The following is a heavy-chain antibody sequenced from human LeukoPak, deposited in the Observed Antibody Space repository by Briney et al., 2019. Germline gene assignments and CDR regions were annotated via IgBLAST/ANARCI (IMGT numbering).Heavy chain of an antibody. V-gene: IGHV5-51*01. CDR2: IYPGGSDT. J-gene: IGHJ3*02. CDR1: GDDFTNNC. D-gene: IGHD3-16*01. CDR3: ARGPTLSRFDI. Sequence: SLKISCKGSGDDFTNNCNGCWIQMPGKGLEWMGGIYPGGSDTRYSPSFQGQVTISADKSISTAYLQWSSLKASDTAMYYCARGPTLSRFDIWGQGTMVTVSS.